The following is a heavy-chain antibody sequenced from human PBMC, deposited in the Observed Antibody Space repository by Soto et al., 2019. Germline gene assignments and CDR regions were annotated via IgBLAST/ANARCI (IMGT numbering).Heavy chain of an antibody. Sequence: EVQLLESGGGLVQPGGSLRLSCTASGFTFSSFAMSWVRQAPAKGLEWVSAISGSGGSTYYADSVKGRFTISRDNSKNTLYLQMNGLRAEDTAVYYCAKVGSSSFDYWGQGTLVTVSS. CDR2: ISGSGGST. V-gene: IGHV3-23*01. J-gene: IGHJ4*02. CDR3: AKVGSSSFDY. D-gene: IGHD6-6*01. CDR1: GFTFSSFA.